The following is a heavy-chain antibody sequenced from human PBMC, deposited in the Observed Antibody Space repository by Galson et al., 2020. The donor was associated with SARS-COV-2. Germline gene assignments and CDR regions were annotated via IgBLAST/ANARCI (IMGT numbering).Heavy chain of an antibody. CDR2: VNPYDSST. J-gene: IGHJ5*02. V-gene: IGHV1-2*02. CDR3: ARDKYNGDYHPFGH. CDR1: GYPSTDHL. D-gene: IGHD4-17*01. Sequence: PSVQVSCNASGYPSTDHLLHWMRKARGQGLEWMGWVNPYDSSTRYAQKFQGSVIMTRDASISTAYLEVTSLTFDDTAVYYCARDKYNGDYHPFGHWGQGTLVTVSS.